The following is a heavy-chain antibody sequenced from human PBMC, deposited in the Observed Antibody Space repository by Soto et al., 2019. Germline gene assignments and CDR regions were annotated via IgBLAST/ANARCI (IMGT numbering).Heavy chain of an antibody. Sequence: QVQLQESGPGLVKPSQTLSLTCTVSGGSISSGGYYWSWIRQHPGKGLEWIGYIYYSGSTYYNPSLKSRVTLSVDTSKNQFSLKLSSVTAADTAVYYCARISITMLSPPYYYYYYMDVWGKGTTVTVSS. CDR1: GGSISSGGYY. J-gene: IGHJ6*03. CDR2: IYYSGST. CDR3: ARISITMLSPPYYYYYYMDV. D-gene: IGHD3-10*01. V-gene: IGHV4-31*03.